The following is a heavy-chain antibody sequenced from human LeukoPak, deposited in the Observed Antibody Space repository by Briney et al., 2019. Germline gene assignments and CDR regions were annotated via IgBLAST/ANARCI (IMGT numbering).Heavy chain of an antibody. CDR3: ARDGEVYFDY. CDR1: GYSISSGFY. D-gene: IGHD3-10*01. V-gene: IGHV4-38-2*02. Sequence: PSETLSLTCGVSGYSISSGFYWGWIRQPPGKGLEWIASIRHSGTTYYNPSLKSRVTMSVDTSKNQFSLKLTSVTAADTAVYYCARDGEVYFDYWGQGTLVTVSS. J-gene: IGHJ4*02. CDR2: IRHSGTT.